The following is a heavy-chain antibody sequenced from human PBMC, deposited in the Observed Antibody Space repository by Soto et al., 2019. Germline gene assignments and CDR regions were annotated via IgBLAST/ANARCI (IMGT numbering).Heavy chain of an antibody. J-gene: IGHJ4*02. CDR2: FDPEDGET. Sequence: ASVKVSCKVSGYTLTELSIHWVRQAPGKGLEWMGGFDPEDGETVYSRKFQGRVVLTEDTSTETAYMELSSLRSEDTAVYYCATAPLVGNTEHYWGLGTLVTVSS. CDR1: GYTLTELS. V-gene: IGHV1-24*01. D-gene: IGHD1-26*01. CDR3: ATAPLVGNTEHY.